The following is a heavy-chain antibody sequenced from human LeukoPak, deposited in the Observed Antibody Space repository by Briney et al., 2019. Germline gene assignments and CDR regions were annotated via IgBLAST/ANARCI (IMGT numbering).Heavy chain of an antibody. Sequence: GGSLSLSCAASGFTFSNYAMNWVRQPPGKGLEWVSAISSSGVSTYYADSVKGRFTISRDNSKNTLYLQMNSLRAEDTAVYYCAKAPANYVDTAMGTFDYWGQGTLVTVSS. D-gene: IGHD5-18*01. CDR2: ISSSGVST. CDR3: AKAPANYVDTAMGTFDY. V-gene: IGHV3-23*01. J-gene: IGHJ4*02. CDR1: GFTFSNYA.